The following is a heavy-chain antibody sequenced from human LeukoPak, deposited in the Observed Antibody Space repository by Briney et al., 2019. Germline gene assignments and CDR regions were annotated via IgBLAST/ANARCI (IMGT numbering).Heavy chain of an antibody. CDR2: IRGKAYGGTT. V-gene: IGHV3-49*04. CDR3: TRTPVDAGSDYYYYYGMDV. J-gene: IGHJ6*02. Sequence: GGSLRLSCIASGFIFDDYAMSWVRQAPGKGLEWVGFIRGKAYGGTTEYAASVKGRFTISRDDSKSIAYPQMNSLKTEDTAVYYCTRTPVDAGSDYYYYYGMDVWGQGTTVTVSS. CDR1: GFIFDDYA. D-gene: IGHD5-18*01.